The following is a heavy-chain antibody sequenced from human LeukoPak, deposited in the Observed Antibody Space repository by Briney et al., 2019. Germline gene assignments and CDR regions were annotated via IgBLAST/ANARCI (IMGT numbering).Heavy chain of an antibody. CDR3: AKQNARGGTYEPVTV. V-gene: IGHV3-30*02. J-gene: IGHJ4*02. CDR1: GFTFSNYG. Sequence: GGSLRLSCAAAGFTFSNYGMHWVRQAPGMGLEWVALIQFDGSNKFYADSVKGRFTISRDNSKNTLSLQMNSLRVEDTAIYYCAKQNARGGTYEPVTVWGQAALVTVSS. D-gene: IGHD3-16*01. CDR2: IQFDGSNK.